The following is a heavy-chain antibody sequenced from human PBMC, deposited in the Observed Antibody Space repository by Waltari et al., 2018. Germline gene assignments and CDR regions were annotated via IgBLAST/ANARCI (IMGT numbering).Heavy chain of an antibody. CDR1: GYSISSGYY. V-gene: IGHV4-38-2*02. D-gene: IGHD6-13*01. Sequence: QVQLQESGPGLVKPSETLSLTCTVSGYSISSGYYWGWIRQPPGKGLEWIGSIYHSGSTYYNPSLKSRVTISVDTSKNQFSLKLSSVTAAATAVYYCARAGYSSSWYYFDYWGQGTLVTVSS. CDR2: IYHSGST. J-gene: IGHJ4*02. CDR3: ARAGYSSSWYYFDY.